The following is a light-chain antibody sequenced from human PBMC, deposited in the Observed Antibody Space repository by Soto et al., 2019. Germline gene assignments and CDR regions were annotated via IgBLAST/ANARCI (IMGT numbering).Light chain of an antibody. CDR3: QQRSNWPLT. CDR2: GAS. Sequence: EIVMTQSPATLSLSPGERATLSCRASESVGRNLAWYQQKPGQAPRLLIYGASTRATDIPDRFSGSGSGTDFTLTISSLEPEDFAVYYCQQRSNWPLTFGPGTKVDIK. CDR1: ESVGRN. J-gene: IGKJ3*01. V-gene: IGKV3-11*01.